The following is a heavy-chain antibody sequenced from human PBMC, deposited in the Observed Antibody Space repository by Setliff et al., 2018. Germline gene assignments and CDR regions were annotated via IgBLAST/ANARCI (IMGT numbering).Heavy chain of an antibody. D-gene: IGHD3-10*01. Sequence: SVKVSCKASGGTFSSYAISWVRQAPGQGLEWMGGIIPIFHSPNYAQKFQGRVTITADKSTSTAYMELSSLRSEDTAVYYCARDYHGSGRTHTMDVWGQGTTVTVS. CDR2: IIPIFHSP. CDR3: ARDYHGSGRTHTMDV. J-gene: IGHJ6*02. CDR1: GGTFSSYA. V-gene: IGHV1-69*06.